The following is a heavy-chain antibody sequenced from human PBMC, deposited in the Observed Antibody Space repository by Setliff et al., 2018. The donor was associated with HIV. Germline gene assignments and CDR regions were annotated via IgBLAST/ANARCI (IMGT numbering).Heavy chain of an antibody. CDR1: GGSISGYY. CDR3: ARDPPCSGGTCYSWGFDY. D-gene: IGHD2-15*01. Sequence: PSETLSLTCSVSGGSISGYYWSWIRQPPGKGLEWIGEINHSGSINYNPSLKSRVTISVDTSKNQFSLKLSSVTAADTAVYYCARDPPCSGGTCYSWGFDYWGQGTLVTVSS. V-gene: IGHV4-34*01. J-gene: IGHJ4*02. CDR2: INHSGSI.